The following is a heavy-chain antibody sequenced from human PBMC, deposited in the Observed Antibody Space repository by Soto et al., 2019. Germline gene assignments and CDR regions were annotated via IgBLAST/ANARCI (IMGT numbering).Heavy chain of an antibody. J-gene: IGHJ4*02. Sequence: EVQLLESGGGLVQPGGSLRLSCEASGFTFSSYATTWVRQAPGKGLEWVSGISGGGGNTYYADSVKGRFSISRDNSKDTLYLQMNGLRVEDTAVYYCAKDPNGDYLGAFDSWGQGTLVTVSS. CDR3: AKDPNGDYLGAFDS. CDR2: ISGGGGNT. V-gene: IGHV3-23*01. D-gene: IGHD4-17*01. CDR1: GFTFSSYA.